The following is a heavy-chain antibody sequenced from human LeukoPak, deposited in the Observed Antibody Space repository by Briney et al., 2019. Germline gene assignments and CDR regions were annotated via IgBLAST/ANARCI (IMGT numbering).Heavy chain of an antibody. CDR2: INPNSGGT. CDR1: GYTFTGYY. D-gene: IGHD6-19*01. J-gene: IGHJ4*02. Sequence: VASVEVSCKASGYTFTGYYMHWVRQAPGQGLEWMGWINPNSGGTNYAQKFQGRVTMTRDTSISTAYMELSRLRSDDTAVYYCARGPYSSGWWQGAVWYYFDYWGQGTLVTVSS. CDR3: ARGPYSSGWWQGAVWYYFDY. V-gene: IGHV1-2*02.